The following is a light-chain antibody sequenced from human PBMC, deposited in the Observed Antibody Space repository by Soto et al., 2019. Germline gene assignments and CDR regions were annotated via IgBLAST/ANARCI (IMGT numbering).Light chain of an antibody. CDR1: SSDVGNYNY. Sequence: QSALTQPASVSGSPGQSITISCTGTSSDVGNYNYVSWCQQHPGKAPKLMIYEVSNRPSGVSNRFSGSKSGNTASLTISGLQSEDEADYYCSSYTSSSTYVFGTGTKLTVL. V-gene: IGLV2-14*01. CDR3: SSYTSSSTYV. CDR2: EVS. J-gene: IGLJ1*01.